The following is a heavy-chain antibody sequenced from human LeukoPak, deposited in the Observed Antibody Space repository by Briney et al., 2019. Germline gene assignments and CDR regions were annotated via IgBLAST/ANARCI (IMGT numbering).Heavy chain of an antibody. CDR1: GGSISSSSYY. D-gene: IGHD1-26*01. V-gene: IGHV4-39*01. CDR3: ARQGGVGATGNTFDY. J-gene: IGHJ4*02. CDR2: IYYSGST. Sequence: MPSETLSLTCTVSGGSISSSSYYWGWIRQPPGKELEWIGSIYYSGSTYYNPSLKSRVTISVDTSKNQFSLKLSSVTAADTAVYYCARQGGVGATGNTFDYWGQGTPVTVSS.